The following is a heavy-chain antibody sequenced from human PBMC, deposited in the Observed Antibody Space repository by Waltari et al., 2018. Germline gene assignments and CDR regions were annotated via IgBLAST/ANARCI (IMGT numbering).Heavy chain of an antibody. V-gene: IGHV3-53*01. CDR2: IDSGGNT. CDR1: GFTVRTNF. CDR3: AKQSPSYTRGWYPLES. Sequence: EVQLVESGGHLIQPGGSLRLSCAASGFTVRTNFISWVRQAPGKGPEWVSIIDSGGNTYYAGSVKGRCTISRDNDKNMVYLEMNSRRAEDTAVYYCAKQSPSYTRGWYPLESWGPGTLVTVSP. D-gene: IGHD6-19*01. J-gene: IGHJ4*02.